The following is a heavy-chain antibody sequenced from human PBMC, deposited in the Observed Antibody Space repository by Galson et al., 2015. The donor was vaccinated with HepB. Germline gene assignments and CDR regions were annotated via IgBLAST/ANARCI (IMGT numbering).Heavy chain of an antibody. D-gene: IGHD6-6*01. Sequence: SLRLSCAASGFTFSSYGMHWVRQAPGKGLEWVAVISYDGSNKYYADSVKGRFTISRDNSKNTPYLQMNSLKTEDTAVYYCTRLVFGTSYYYYYMDVWGKGTTVTVSS. CDR2: ISYDGSNK. V-gene: IGHV3-30*03. CDR3: TRLVFGTSYYYYYMDV. J-gene: IGHJ6*03. CDR1: GFTFSSYG.